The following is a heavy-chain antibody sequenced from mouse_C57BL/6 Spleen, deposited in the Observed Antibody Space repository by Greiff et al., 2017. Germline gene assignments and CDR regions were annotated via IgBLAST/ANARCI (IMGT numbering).Heavy chain of an antibody. D-gene: IGHD2-4*01. CDR1: GFTFSDYG. Sequence: EVKLMESGGGLVKPGGSLKLSCAASGFTFSDYGMHWVRQAPEKGLEWVAYISSGSSTIYYADTVKGRFTISRDNARNTLFLQMTSLRSEDTAMYYCARGYYDYDGGRDYWGQGTSVTVSS. CDR2: ISSGSSTI. V-gene: IGHV5-17*01. J-gene: IGHJ4*01. CDR3: ARGYYDYDGGRDY.